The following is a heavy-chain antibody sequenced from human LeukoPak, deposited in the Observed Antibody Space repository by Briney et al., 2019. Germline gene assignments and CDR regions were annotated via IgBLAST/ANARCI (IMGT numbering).Heavy chain of an antibody. D-gene: IGHD1-14*01. CDR2: IKSKTDGGTT. CDR1: GFTFSNAW. J-gene: IGHJ4*02. Sequence: GGSLRLSCAASGFTFSNAWMSWDRQAPGKGLEWVGRIKSKTDGGTTDYAAPVKGRFTISRDDSKNTLYLQMNSLKTEDTAVYYCTTQRYPGTIDYWGQGTLVTVSS. V-gene: IGHV3-15*01. CDR3: TTQRYPGTIDY.